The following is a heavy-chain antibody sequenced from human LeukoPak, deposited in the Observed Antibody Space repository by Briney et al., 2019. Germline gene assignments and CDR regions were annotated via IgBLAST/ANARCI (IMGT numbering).Heavy chain of an antibody. CDR3: ARGDGSGSGRWFDP. J-gene: IGHJ5*02. CDR1: GASISSGTYS. Sequence: SETLSLTCTVSGASISSGTYSWSWIRQPPGEGLEWIGYIYHTGSTYYNPSLKGRVTISVDRSKNQFSLNLNFVTAADTALYYCARGDGSGSGRWFDPWGQGTLITVSS. D-gene: IGHD3-10*01. CDR2: IYHTGST. V-gene: IGHV4-30-2*01.